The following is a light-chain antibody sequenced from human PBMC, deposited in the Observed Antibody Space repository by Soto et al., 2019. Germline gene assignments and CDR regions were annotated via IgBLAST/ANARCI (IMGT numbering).Light chain of an antibody. Sequence: EIVMTQSPATLSVSPGERATLSCRASQSVNRNLAWYQQKPGQAPRLLISAASTRATGIPARFSGSGSETEFTLTISSLQSEDSEGYYCQQYKNWWTCGQGTKVEMK. J-gene: IGKJ1*01. CDR2: AAS. V-gene: IGKV3-15*01. CDR1: QSVNRN. CDR3: QQYKNWWT.